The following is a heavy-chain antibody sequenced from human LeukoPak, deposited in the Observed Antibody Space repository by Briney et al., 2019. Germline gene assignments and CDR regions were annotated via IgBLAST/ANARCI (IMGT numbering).Heavy chain of an antibody. CDR1: GGSISSYY. Sequence: PSETLSLTCTLSGGSISSYYWSWIRQPPGKGLEWIGYIYYSGSTNYNPSLKSRVTISVDTSKNQFSLKLSSVTAADTAVYYCARDVWDSGASGGFDYWGQGTLVTVSS. CDR3: ARDVWDSGASGGFDY. CDR2: IYYSGST. V-gene: IGHV4-59*12. D-gene: IGHD2-15*01. J-gene: IGHJ4*02.